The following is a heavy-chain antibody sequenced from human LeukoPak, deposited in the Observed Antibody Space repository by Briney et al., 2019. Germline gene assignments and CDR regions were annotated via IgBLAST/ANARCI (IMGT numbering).Heavy chain of an antibody. CDR1: GFNFGSDA. Sequence: GGSLRLSCTASGFNFGSDAMHWVRQAPGKGLEWVAFIWYDGSNDHYADSVKGRFTISRDNPKNTVCLQMNSLRVEDTAVYYCARDPSGSGWSLNNWGQGTLVTVSS. D-gene: IGHD6-19*01. V-gene: IGHV3-33*01. CDR3: ARDPSGSGWSLNN. CDR2: IWYDGSND. J-gene: IGHJ4*02.